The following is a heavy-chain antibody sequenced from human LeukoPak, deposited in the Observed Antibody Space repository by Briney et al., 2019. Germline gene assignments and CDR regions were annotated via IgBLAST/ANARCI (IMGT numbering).Heavy chain of an antibody. D-gene: IGHD1-26*01. Sequence: GESLKISCKGSGYSFNNYWLAWVRQMPGQGLEWMGIIYPGDSDTRYSPSFQGQFTISADKSISTAYLQWSGLKASDTAMYYCARHHYSGLYNWFDPWGQGTLVTVSS. CDR2: IYPGDSDT. CDR1: GYSFNNYW. J-gene: IGHJ5*02. CDR3: ARHHYSGLYNWFDP. V-gene: IGHV5-51*01.